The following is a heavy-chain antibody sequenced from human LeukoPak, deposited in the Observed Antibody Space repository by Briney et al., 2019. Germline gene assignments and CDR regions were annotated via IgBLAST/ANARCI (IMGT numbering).Heavy chain of an antibody. CDR1: GFTFSRYW. V-gene: IGHV3-74*01. J-gene: IGHJ4*02. CDR3: ARSDYGDNY. Sequence: GGSLRLSCEASGFTFSRYWMHWVRQAPGKGLVWVSRIKSDGKTNYADSVKGRFTISRDNAKNTLYLQMSSLRVGDTAVYYCARSDYGDNYWGQGILVTVSS. D-gene: IGHD4-17*01. CDR2: IKSDGKT.